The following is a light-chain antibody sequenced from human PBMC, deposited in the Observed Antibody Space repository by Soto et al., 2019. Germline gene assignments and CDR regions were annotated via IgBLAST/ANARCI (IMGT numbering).Light chain of an antibody. CDR1: SSNIGGAYD. CDR2: GDK. CDR3: QSYDSSLNGYV. Sequence: QAVVTQPPSVSGAPGQRVTISCTGSSSNIGGAYDVHWYQQLPGTAPKLLIYGDKYRPSGVPDRFSGSKSGTSASLAITGLQAEDEADYYCQSYDSSLNGYVFGTGTKLTVL. V-gene: IGLV1-40*01. J-gene: IGLJ1*01.